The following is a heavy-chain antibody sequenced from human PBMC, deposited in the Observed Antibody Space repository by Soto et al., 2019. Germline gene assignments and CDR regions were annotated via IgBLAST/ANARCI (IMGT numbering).Heavy chain of an antibody. CDR1: GFTFSDFT. CDR2: ICSGGSFI. J-gene: IGHJ4*02. CDR3: ARGSRRTFDY. D-gene: IGHD1-26*01. V-gene: IGHV3-21*01. Sequence: EVQLVESGGGLVKPGGSLRLSCAASGFTFSDFTMNWVRQAPGKGLQWVSSICSGGSFISYADSVRGRFTISRDNAKNSLYLQVDSLRAEDTAVFFCARGSRRTFDYWGQGTRVTVSS.